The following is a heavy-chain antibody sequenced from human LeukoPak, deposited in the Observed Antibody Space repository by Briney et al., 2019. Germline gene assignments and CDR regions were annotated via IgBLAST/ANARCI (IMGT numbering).Heavy chain of an antibody. J-gene: IGHJ3*02. CDR2: VDDRGNI. Sequence: SETLSLTCAVYGDSFSGYFWSWIRQSPAKGLEWFGEVDDRGNIFYNPSLKSRVTISADTAKNQFSLKVTSVTAADTAVYYCARKWVHNTLDIWGQGTMVTVSS. CDR3: ARKWVHNTLDI. D-gene: IGHD1-26*01. V-gene: IGHV4-34*01. CDR1: GDSFSGYF.